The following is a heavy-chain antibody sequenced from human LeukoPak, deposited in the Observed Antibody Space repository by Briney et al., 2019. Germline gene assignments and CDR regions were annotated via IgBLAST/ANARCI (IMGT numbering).Heavy chain of an antibody. CDR1: GGTFSSYA. V-gene: IGHV1-69*05. CDR3: ARAKGIREYMDV. J-gene: IGHJ6*03. D-gene: IGHD3-10*01. Sequence: GASVKVSCKASGGTFSSYAISWVRQAPGQGLEWTGGIIPIFGTANYAQKFQGRVTITTDESTGTAYMELSSLRSEDTAVYYCARAKGIREYMDVWGKGTTVTVPS. CDR2: IIPIFGTA.